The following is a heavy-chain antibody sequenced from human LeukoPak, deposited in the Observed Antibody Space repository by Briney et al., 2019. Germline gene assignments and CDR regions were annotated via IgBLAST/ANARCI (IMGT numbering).Heavy chain of an antibody. CDR2: INQDESKK. V-gene: IGHV3-7*01. CDR1: GFTFSTYW. CDR3: ARGNAMDV. J-gene: IGHJ6*02. Sequence: GGSLRLSCAASGFTFSTYWITWVRQAPGRGPEWVANINQDESKKYYVDSVKGRFTISRDNAQNSLYLQMNSLRVEDTAVYYCARGNAMDVWGQGTTVTVSS.